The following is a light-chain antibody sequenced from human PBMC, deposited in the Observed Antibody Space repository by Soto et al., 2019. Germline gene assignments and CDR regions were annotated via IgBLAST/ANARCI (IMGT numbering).Light chain of an antibody. CDR1: SSDVGGYNY. V-gene: IGLV2-11*01. CDR2: DVS. J-gene: IGLJ1*01. Sequence: QSALTQPRSVSGSPGQSVTISCTGSSSDVGGYNYVSWYQQHPGKVPKLMIYDVSKRPSGVPDRFSGSKSCNTASLTISGLQAEDEADYYCCSYAGNYYVFGTGTKVTVL. CDR3: CSYAGNYYV.